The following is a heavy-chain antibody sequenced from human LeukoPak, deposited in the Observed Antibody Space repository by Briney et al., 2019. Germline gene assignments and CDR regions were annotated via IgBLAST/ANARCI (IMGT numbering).Heavy chain of an antibody. Sequence: PGGSLRLSCAASGFTFSSYSMNWVRQAPGKGLEWVSHISSSSSTIYYADSVKGRFTISRDNAKNSLYLQMNSLRSEDTAVYYCAREVAAAGSLMFDYWGQGTLVTVSP. CDR2: ISSSSSTI. CDR1: GFTFSSYS. V-gene: IGHV3-48*01. CDR3: AREVAAAGSLMFDY. J-gene: IGHJ4*02. D-gene: IGHD6-13*01.